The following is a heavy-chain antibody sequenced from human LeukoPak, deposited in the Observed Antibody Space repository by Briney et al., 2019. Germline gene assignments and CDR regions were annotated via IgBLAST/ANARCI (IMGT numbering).Heavy chain of an antibody. CDR1: GGSFSSYY. CDR3: ARLVSSSGDFFDY. Sequence: KPSETLSLTCTVSGGSFSSYYWSWIRQPPGKGLEWIGYIYYSGSTNYNPSLKSRVTISVDTSKNQFSLKLSSVTAADTAVYYCARLVSSSGDFFDYWGQGTLVTVSS. J-gene: IGHJ4*02. D-gene: IGHD3-22*01. V-gene: IGHV4-59*08. CDR2: IYYSGST.